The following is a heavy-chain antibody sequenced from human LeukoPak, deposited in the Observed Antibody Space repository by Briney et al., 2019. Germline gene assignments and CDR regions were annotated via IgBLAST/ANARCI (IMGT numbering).Heavy chain of an antibody. CDR2: ISGSGGST. CDR3: AKDSHLSPYGMDV. D-gene: IGHD3-3*02. Sequence: GGSLRLSCAASGFTFSSYAMSWVRQAPGKGLEWVSAISGSGGSTYYADSVKGRFTISRDNSKNTLNLQMNSLRAEDTAVYYCAKDSHLSPYGMDVWGQGTTVTVSS. V-gene: IGHV3-23*01. J-gene: IGHJ6*02. CDR1: GFTFSSYA.